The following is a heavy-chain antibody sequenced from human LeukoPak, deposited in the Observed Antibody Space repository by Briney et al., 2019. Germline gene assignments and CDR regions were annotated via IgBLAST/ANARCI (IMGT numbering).Heavy chain of an antibody. D-gene: IGHD3-10*01. CDR1: GFSVGSNY. Sequence: PGGSLRLSCAASGFSVGSNYMSWVRQAPGKGLEWVSFIYSSGTTYYVDSVKGRFTISRDNSKNTVDIQMNSMRAEDTAVYYCARESLVIRGVVINWGQGTLVTVSS. V-gene: IGHV3-53*01. CDR2: IYSSGTT. J-gene: IGHJ4*02. CDR3: ARESLVIRGVVIN.